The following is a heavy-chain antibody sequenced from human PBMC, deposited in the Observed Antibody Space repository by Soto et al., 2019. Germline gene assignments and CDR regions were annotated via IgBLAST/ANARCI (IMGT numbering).Heavy chain of an antibody. Sequence: GGSLRLSCAASGFTFSSYSMNWVRQAPGKGPEWVSSISSSGFDTDYTDSVKGRFIISRDNAKNSLFLQMNSLRAEDAAVYFCARRNGANNDYWGQGTLVTVSS. J-gene: IGHJ4*02. CDR1: GFTFSSYS. CDR2: ISSSGFDT. V-gene: IGHV3-21*01. CDR3: ARRNGANNDY. D-gene: IGHD4-17*01.